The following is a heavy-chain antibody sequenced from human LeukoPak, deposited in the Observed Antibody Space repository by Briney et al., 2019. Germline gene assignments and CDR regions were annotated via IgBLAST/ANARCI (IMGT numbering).Heavy chain of an antibody. V-gene: IGHV1-8*01. Sequence: ASVKVSCKASGYTFTSYDINWVRQATGQRLEWMGWMNPNSGNTGYAQKFQGRVTMTRNTSISTAYMELSSLRSEDTAVYYCASYGGDYYYYGMDVWGQGTTVTVSS. J-gene: IGHJ6*02. CDR1: GYTFTSYD. CDR2: MNPNSGNT. CDR3: ASYGGDYYYYGMDV. D-gene: IGHD4-17*01.